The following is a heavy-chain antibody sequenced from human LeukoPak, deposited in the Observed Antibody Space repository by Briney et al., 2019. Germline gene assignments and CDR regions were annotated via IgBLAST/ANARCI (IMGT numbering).Heavy chain of an antibody. CDR1: GYTFTAYT. J-gene: IGHJ4*02. V-gene: IGHV1-3*01. Sequence: ASVKVPCKASGYTFTAYTIHWVRQAPGQRLEWMGWITAGNGDTRYPQKFQDRVTITRDTSASTSYMDLSSLTSEDTAMYYCARSDHGDYIDYWGQGILVTVSS. CDR2: ITAGNGDT. D-gene: IGHD4-17*01. CDR3: ARSDHGDYIDY.